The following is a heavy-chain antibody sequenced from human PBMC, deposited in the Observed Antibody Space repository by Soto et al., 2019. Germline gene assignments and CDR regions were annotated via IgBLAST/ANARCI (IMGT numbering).Heavy chain of an antibody. CDR1: GFTFSSYG. Sequence: QVQLVESGGGVVQPGRSLRLSCAASGFTFSSYGMHWVRQAPGKGLEWVAVIWYDGSNKYYADSVKGRFTISRDNSKNTLYLQMNSLRAEDTAVYYCARGWAMRPGPSDYWGQGTLVTVSS. CDR3: ARGWAMRPGPSDY. D-gene: IGHD2-2*01. CDR2: IWYDGSNK. J-gene: IGHJ4*02. V-gene: IGHV3-33*01.